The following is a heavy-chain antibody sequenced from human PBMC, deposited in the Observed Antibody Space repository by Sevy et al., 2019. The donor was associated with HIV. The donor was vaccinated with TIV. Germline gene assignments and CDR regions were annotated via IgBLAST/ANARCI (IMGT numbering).Heavy chain of an antibody. Sequence: GGSPRLSCATFGVSFEDYGMHWVRQSPERGLEWVAGINYNSGRVGYIDSVKGRFTISRDNAKQSLYLQMTSLKPEDSALYHCVKGRITGAAYYYGLDVWGQGTTVTVSS. D-gene: IGHD3-16*01. CDR2: INYNSGRV. CDR1: GVSFEDYG. CDR3: VKGRITGAAYYYGLDV. V-gene: IGHV3-9*01. J-gene: IGHJ6*02.